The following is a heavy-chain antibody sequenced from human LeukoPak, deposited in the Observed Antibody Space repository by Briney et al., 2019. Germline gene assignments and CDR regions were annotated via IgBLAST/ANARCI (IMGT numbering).Heavy chain of an antibody. D-gene: IGHD4-23*01. Sequence: ASVKVSCRSSGYTFTDYYMHWVRPAPGQGLEWMGWLNPNTLVTNYAQHFQGRVSMTWDTSISTGYMDLHSLTSDDTAVYYSARKDGGRDGMDVWGQGTTVTVSS. CDR3: ARKDGGRDGMDV. CDR1: GYTFTDYY. V-gene: IGHV1-2*02. CDR2: LNPNTLVT. J-gene: IGHJ6*02.